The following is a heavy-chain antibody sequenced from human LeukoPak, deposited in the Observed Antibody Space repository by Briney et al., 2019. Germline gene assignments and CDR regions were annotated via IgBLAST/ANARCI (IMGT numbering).Heavy chain of an antibody. V-gene: IGHV3-7*01. CDR3: AKLAKYFYGSETYYFFEH. D-gene: IGHD3-10*01. J-gene: IGHJ4*02. CDR1: GFSFTTYW. Sequence: GGSLRLSCAASGFSFTTYWMSWVRQAPGKGLEWVANINQDGTEKYYVDSVKGRFTISRDNAKNSLYLQMDSLRVEDTAVYYCAKLAKYFYGSETYYFFEHWGQGTPVTASS. CDR2: INQDGTEK.